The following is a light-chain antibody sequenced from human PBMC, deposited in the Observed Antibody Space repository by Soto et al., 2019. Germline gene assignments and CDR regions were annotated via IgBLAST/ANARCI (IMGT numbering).Light chain of an antibody. CDR3: QQSYSTPV. CDR2: AAS. CDR1: QSISSY. Sequence: DIQMTQSPSSLSASVGDRVTITCRASQSISSYLNWYQQKPGKASYLLIYAASSLQSEDTSRFSGSESGTDFTLTISRLQREEFVTYYSQQSYSTPVFGQGTKQEIK. J-gene: IGKJ2*01. V-gene: IGKV1-39*01.